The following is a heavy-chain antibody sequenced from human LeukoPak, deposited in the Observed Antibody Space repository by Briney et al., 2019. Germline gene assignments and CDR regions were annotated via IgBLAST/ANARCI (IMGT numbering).Heavy chain of an antibody. CDR2: ISYDGSNK. D-gene: IGHD3-10*01. CDR3: AKVGSNSSYGMDV. J-gene: IGHJ6*02. CDR1: GFTFSSYG. V-gene: IGHV3-30*18. Sequence: GRSLRLSCAASGFTFSSYGMHWVRQAPGKGLEWVAVISYDGSNKYYADSVKGRFTISRDNSKNTLCLQMNSLRAEDTAVYYCAKVGSNSSYGMDVWGQGTTVTVSS.